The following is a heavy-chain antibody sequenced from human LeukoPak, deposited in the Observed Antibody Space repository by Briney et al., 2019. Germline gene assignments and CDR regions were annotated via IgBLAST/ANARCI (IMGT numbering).Heavy chain of an antibody. CDR2: ISYDGSHQ. J-gene: IGHJ4*02. V-gene: IGHV3-30*01. D-gene: IGHD1-26*01. CDR1: GFTFSHYA. CDR3: ARARNGTLKY. Sequence: GGSLRLSCAASGFTFSHYAMHWVRQAPGKGLEWVAVISYDGSHQYSADSVKGRLTISRDNSRHTLFLQMNSLRPEDTAVYYCARARNGTLKYWGQGTLVTVSS.